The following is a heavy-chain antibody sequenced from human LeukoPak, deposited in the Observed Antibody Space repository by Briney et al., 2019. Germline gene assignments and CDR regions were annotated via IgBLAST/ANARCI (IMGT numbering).Heavy chain of an antibody. CDR1: GSSISSYY. D-gene: IGHD4-23*01. J-gene: IGHJ4*02. Sequence: SETLSLTCTVSGSSISSYYWSWIRQPPGKGLEWIGYIYYSGSTNYNPSLKSRVTISVDTSKNQFSLKLSSVTAADTAVYYCARASYGGYFDYWGQGTLVTVSS. CDR3: ARASYGGYFDY. V-gene: IGHV4-59*01. CDR2: IYYSGST.